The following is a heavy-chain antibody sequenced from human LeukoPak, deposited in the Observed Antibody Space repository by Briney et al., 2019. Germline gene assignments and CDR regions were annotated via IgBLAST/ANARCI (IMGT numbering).Heavy chain of an antibody. CDR2: IYYSGST. D-gene: IGHD3-10*01. V-gene: IGHV4-31*03. CDR3: ARDTEELFDY. J-gene: IGHJ4*02. CDR1: GGPISSGGYY. Sequence: PSQTLSLTCTVSGGPISSGGYYWSWIRQHPGKGLEWIGYIYYSGSTYYNPSLKSRVTISVDTSKNQFSLKLSSVTAADTAVYYYARDTEELFDYWGQATLVTVSS.